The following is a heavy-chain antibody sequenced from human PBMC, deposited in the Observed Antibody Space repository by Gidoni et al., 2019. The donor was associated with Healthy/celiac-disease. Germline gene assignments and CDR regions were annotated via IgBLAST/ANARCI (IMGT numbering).Heavy chain of an antibody. Sequence: EVQLLESGGVLVRPGGSLGPSGAASGFTFSSYAMSGFRQAPGRGLEWVSAISGSGGSTYYADSVKGRFTISRDNSKNTLYLQMNSLRAEDTAVYYCAKDRAYSNGDYWGQGTLVTVSS. D-gene: IGHD4-4*01. J-gene: IGHJ4*02. V-gene: IGHV3-23*01. CDR1: GFTFSSYA. CDR2: ISGSGGST. CDR3: AKDRAYSNGDY.